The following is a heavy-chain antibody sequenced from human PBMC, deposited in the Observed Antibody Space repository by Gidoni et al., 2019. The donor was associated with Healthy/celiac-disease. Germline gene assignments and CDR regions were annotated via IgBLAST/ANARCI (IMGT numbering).Heavy chain of an antibody. D-gene: IGHD3-16*02. CDR2: IKSKTDGGTT. V-gene: IGHV3-15*01. CDR1: GFTFSNAW. CDR3: TTDPWVMITFGGVISTSRADAFDI. Sequence: EVQLVESGGGLVKPGGSLRLSCAASGFTFSNAWMSWVRQAPGKGLEWVGRIKSKTDGGTTDYAAPVKGRFTISRDDSKNTLYLQMNSLKTEDTAVYYCTTDPWVMITFGGVISTSRADAFDIWGQGTMVTVSS. J-gene: IGHJ3*02.